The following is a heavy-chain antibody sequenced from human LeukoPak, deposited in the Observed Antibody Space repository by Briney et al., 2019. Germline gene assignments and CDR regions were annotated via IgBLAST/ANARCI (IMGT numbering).Heavy chain of an antibody. V-gene: IGHV3-23*01. CDR1: GFTFSSYA. D-gene: IGHD3-10*01. CDR3: AKWGTLWFGELFHENWFDP. Sequence: GGSLRLSCAASGFTFSSYAMSWVRQAPGKGLEWVSAISGSGGSTYYADSVKGRFTISRDNSKNTVYLQMNSLRAEDTAVYYCAKWGTLWFGELFHENWFDPWGQGTLVTVSS. CDR2: ISGSGGST. J-gene: IGHJ5*02.